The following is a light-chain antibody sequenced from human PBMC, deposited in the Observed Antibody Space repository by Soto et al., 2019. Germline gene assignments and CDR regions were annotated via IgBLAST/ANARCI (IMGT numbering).Light chain of an antibody. V-gene: IGKV1-27*01. CDR1: QVIGNR. CDR3: ENYNRAPWT. CDR2: AAS. Sequence: DIQMTQSPSSLSASVGDRVTITCRASQVIGNRLAWYQQNPGKVPKLLIYAASTLQSGVPFRFSGSGSGTDFTLTISSLQPEDVATYYCENYNRAPWTFGQGNKVEIK. J-gene: IGKJ1*01.